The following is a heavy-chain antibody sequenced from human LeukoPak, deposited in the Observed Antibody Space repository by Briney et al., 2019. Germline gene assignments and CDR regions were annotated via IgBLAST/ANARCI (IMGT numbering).Heavy chain of an antibody. D-gene: IGHD2-2*01. Sequence: GGSLRLSCAASGFIFSAYSMNWVRQAPGKGLEWVSSIKSDSSHISHANSVRGRFTISRDNGQNSLYLQINSLRVEDTAVYYCARGVVPAAFDIWGQGTMVTVSS. CDR1: GFIFSAYS. J-gene: IGHJ3*02. CDR2: IKSDSSHI. CDR3: ARGVVPAAFDI. V-gene: IGHV3-21*01.